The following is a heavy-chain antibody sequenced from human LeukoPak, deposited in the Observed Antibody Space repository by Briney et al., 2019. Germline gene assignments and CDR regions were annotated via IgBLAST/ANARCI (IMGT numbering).Heavy chain of an antibody. J-gene: IGHJ3*02. Sequence: PGGSLRLSCAASGFTFSSYGMHWVRQAPGKGLEWVAVIWYDGSNKYYADSVKGRFTISRDNSKNTLYLQMNSLRAEDTALYYWARPGPYGVITKDAFDIGGKGKMVTVSS. CDR2: IWYDGSNK. CDR3: ARPGPYGVITKDAFDI. D-gene: IGHD3-16*01. CDR1: GFTFSSYG. V-gene: IGHV3-33*01.